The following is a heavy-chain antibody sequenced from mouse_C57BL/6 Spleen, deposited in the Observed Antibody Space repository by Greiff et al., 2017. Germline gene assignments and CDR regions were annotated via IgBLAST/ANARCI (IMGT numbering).Heavy chain of an antibody. CDR2: IDPNSGDT. V-gene: IGHV1-62-3*01. CDR1: GYTFTSYW. J-gene: IGHJ2*01. D-gene: IGHD1-1*01. CDR3: ANYYGAY. Sequence: VQLQQSGAELVKPGASVKLSCKASGYTFTSYWMHWVKQRPGRGLEWIGRIDPNSGDTNYNGKVKGKATLTADKSSSTSYMQLSSLTSEDSAVYFCANYYGAYWGQGTTLTVSS.